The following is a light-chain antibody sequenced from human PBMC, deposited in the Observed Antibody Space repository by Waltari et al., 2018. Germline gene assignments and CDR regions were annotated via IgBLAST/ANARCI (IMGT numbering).Light chain of an antibody. V-gene: IGLV8-61*01. CDR3: ALYMGSGIWV. J-gene: IGLJ3*02. CDR1: PGPVSTTSY. CDR2: KAD. Sequence: QTVVTQEPSMPVSPGGTVTLTCALSPGPVSTTSYATWYQQSPGQAPRTLVYKADSRSSGVPDRFSGSILGNKAALTITGAQADDESDYYCALYMGSGIWVFGGGTKLTVL.